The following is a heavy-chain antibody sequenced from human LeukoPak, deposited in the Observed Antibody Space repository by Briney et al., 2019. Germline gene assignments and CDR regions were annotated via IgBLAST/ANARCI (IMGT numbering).Heavy chain of an antibody. CDR2: INHSGST. V-gene: IGHV4-34*01. CDR1: GGSFSRYY. CDR3: ARATKRQLLGAFDI. D-gene: IGHD1-1*01. Sequence: PSETLSLTCAVYGGSFSRYYWNWIRQPPGKGLEWIGEINHSGSTNYNPSLKSRVTISVDTSKNQFSLKLSSVTAADTAVYYCARATKRQLLGAFDIWGQGTMVTVSS. J-gene: IGHJ3*02.